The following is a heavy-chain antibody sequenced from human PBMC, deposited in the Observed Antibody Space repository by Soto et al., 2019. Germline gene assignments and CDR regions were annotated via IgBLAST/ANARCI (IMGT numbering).Heavy chain of an antibody. D-gene: IGHD3-3*01. CDR3: ARTGVLEWLFHDY. V-gene: IGHV4-31*03. Sequence: QVQLQESGPGLLKPSQTLSLTCTVSGGSISSDGYYWSWIRQHPGKGLEWIGYIYYSGSTYYNPSLKSRVTISVDTSANQFSLRLSSVTAADTAVYYCARTGVLEWLFHDYWGQGTLVTVSS. CDR2: IYYSGST. J-gene: IGHJ4*02. CDR1: GGSISSDGYY.